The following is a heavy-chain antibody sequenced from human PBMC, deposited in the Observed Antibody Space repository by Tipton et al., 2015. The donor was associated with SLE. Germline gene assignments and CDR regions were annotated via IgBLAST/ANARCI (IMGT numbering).Heavy chain of an antibody. CDR3: AGAVCRNYFDY. V-gene: IGHV4-31*03. D-gene: IGHD3-16*01. Sequence: TLSLTCTVSGGSISSGGYYWSWIRQHPGKGLEWIGYIYYSGSTYYNPSLKSRITISVDTSKNQFSLKLSSVTAADTAVYYCAGAVCRNYFDYWGQGTLVTVSS. CDR1: GGSISSGGYY. CDR2: IYYSGST. J-gene: IGHJ4*02.